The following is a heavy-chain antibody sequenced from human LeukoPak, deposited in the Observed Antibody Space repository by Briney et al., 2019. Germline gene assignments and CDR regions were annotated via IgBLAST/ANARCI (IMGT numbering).Heavy chain of an antibody. Sequence: SETLSLTCTVSGGSISSYYWSWIRQPPGKGLEWIGYIYYSGSTNYNPSLKSRVTISVDTSKNQFSLKLSSVTAADTAVYYCARHWTLYSGCDNYYFDYWGQGTLVTVSS. CDR1: GGSISSYY. V-gene: IGHV4-59*08. CDR2: IYYSGST. CDR3: ARHWTLYSGCDNYYFDY. D-gene: IGHD5-12*01. J-gene: IGHJ4*02.